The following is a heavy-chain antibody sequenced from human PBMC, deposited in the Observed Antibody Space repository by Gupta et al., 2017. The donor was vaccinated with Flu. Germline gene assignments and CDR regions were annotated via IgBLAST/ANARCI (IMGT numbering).Heavy chain of an antibody. CDR3: AKDVNGLDVNSYGLDV. D-gene: IGHD1-1*01. Sequence: EVQLVESGGGLVQPGRSLRLSCAASGFRFDGYDMHWVRQAPGKGLEWVSGLSWNSANIGYADSVKGRFTISRDNARNSLYLQMDSLRPEDTALYYCAKDVNGLDVNSYGLDVWGQGTTVTVSS. V-gene: IGHV3-9*01. CDR2: LSWNSANI. CDR1: GFRFDGYD. J-gene: IGHJ6*02.